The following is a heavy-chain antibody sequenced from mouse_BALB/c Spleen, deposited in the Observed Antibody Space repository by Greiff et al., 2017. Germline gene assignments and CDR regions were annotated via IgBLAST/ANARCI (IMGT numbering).Heavy chain of an antibody. D-gene: IGHD4-1*02. Sequence: VQLQQSGPELVRPGVSVKISCKGSGYTFTDYAMHWVKQSHAKSLEWIGVISTYYGNTNYNQKFNGKATMTVDKSSSTAYMELARLTSEDSAIYYCARPTGTTGAYFDYWGQGTTLTVSS. CDR2: ISTYYGNT. CDR1: GYTFTDYA. V-gene: IGHV1-67*01. J-gene: IGHJ2*01. CDR3: ARPTGTTGAYFDY.